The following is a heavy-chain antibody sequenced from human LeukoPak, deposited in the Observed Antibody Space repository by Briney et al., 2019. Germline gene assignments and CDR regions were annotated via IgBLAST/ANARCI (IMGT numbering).Heavy chain of an antibody. V-gene: IGHV4-59*08. Sequence: SETLSLTCTVSGVSISSYYWSWIRQPPGKGLEWIGYIYYSGSTYYNPSLKSRVTISVDTSKNQFSLKLSSVTAADTAVYYCASFYQAYYFDYWGQGTLVTVSS. J-gene: IGHJ4*02. CDR1: GVSISSYY. CDR3: ASFYQAYYFDY. CDR2: IYYSGST. D-gene: IGHD2-21*01.